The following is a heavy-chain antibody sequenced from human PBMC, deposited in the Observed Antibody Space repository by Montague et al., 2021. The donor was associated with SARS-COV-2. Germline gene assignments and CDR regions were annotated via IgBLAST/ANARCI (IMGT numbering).Heavy chain of an antibody. CDR3: ARSGVGIFDFSYFDS. Sequence: SETLSLTCSVSGFSISSGYYWGWIRQTPGKGLEWIGSRYQNGATYYSPSLKCPVTILLDTSKNQFSLSLTSVTAADTAVYYCARSGVGIFDFSYFDSWGQGSLVIVSS. V-gene: IGHV4-38-2*02. J-gene: IGHJ4*02. CDR2: RYQNGAT. D-gene: IGHD3-3*01. CDR1: GFSISSGYY.